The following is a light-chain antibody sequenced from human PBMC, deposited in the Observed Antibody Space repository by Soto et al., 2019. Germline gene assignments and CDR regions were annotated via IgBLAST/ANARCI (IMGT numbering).Light chain of an antibody. Sequence: DIQMTQSPSSLSASVGDRVTITCRASQTISSYLNWYQHKPGKAPKLLIYAASNLQVGVPSRFSGSESGTDFTLAISKLAPDDFAIYYCQQSHSTPCTFGQGTKVEIK. J-gene: IGKJ1*01. CDR3: QQSHSTPCT. CDR2: AAS. CDR1: QTISSY. V-gene: IGKV1-39*01.